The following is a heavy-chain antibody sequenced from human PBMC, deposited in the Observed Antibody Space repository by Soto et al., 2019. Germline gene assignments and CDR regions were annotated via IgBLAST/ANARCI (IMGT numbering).Heavy chain of an antibody. CDR1: GGSIISGGYY. Sequence: SETLSLTCTVSGGSIISGGYYWSWIRQHPGKGLEWIGYIYYSGSTYYNPSLKSRVTISVDTSKNQFSLKLSSVTAADTAVYYCARDRGGGSPWYYWGQGTLVTVSS. J-gene: IGHJ4*02. D-gene: IGHD2-15*01. CDR3: ARDRGGGSPWYY. V-gene: IGHV4-31*03. CDR2: IYYSGST.